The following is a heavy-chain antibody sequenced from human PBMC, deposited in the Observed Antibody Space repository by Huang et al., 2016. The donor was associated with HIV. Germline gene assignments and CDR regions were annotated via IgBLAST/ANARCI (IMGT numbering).Heavy chain of an antibody. CDR2: INHSGST. CDR1: GGSFRGYY. V-gene: IGHV4-34*01. D-gene: IGHD1-1*01. Sequence: QVQLQQWGAGLLKPSETLSLPCAVYGGSFRGYYWSWIRQSPGKGLEWIGEINHSGSTNYNPALKSRLTISVDTSKNQFSLKLSSVTAADTAVYYCARERMMSWLDDHDAFDIWGQGTMVTVSS. CDR3: ARERMMSWLDDHDAFDI. J-gene: IGHJ3*02.